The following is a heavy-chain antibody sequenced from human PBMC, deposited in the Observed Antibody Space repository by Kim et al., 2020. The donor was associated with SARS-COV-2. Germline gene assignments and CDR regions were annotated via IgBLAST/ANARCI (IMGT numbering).Heavy chain of an antibody. D-gene: IGHD6-13*01. Sequence: GGSLRLSCAASGFTFSSYGMHWVRQAPGKGLEWVAVISYDGSNKYYADSVKGRFTISRDNSKNTLYLQMNSLRAEDTAVYYCAKVPTAGTGPYYYYGMDVWGQETTVTVSS. CDR3: AKVPTAGTGPYYYYGMDV. CDR1: GFTFSSYG. J-gene: IGHJ6*02. V-gene: IGHV3-30*18. CDR2: ISYDGSNK.